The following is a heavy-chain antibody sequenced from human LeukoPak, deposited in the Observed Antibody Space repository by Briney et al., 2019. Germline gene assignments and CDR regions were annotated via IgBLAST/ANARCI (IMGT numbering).Heavy chain of an antibody. CDR1: GFAFSDYY. Sequence: PGGSLRLSCAASGFAFSDYYMDWVRQAPGKGLEWVGRIKSKASGGIIDYAAPVKGRFTISRDDSKNTLYLQMNSLKIEDTAVYYCTWGSYRDQVDYWGQGTLVTVSS. V-gene: IGHV3-15*01. D-gene: IGHD3-16*02. J-gene: IGHJ4*02. CDR2: IKSKASGGII. CDR3: TWGSYRDQVDY.